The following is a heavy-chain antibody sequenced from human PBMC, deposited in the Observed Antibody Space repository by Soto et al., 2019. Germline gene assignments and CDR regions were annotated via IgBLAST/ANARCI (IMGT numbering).Heavy chain of an antibody. CDR3: ARDPRNDDLLFDY. J-gene: IGHJ4*02. D-gene: IGHD1-1*01. CDR2: IHYTGST. V-gene: IGHV4-59*12. CDR1: GGSISSYY. Sequence: SETLSLTCTVSGGSISSYYWSWIRLSPGEGLEWIGSIHYTGSTTYNPSLKSRVTISVDTSKNQFSLRLSSVTASDTAVYYCARDPRNDDLLFDYWGQGTLVTAPQ.